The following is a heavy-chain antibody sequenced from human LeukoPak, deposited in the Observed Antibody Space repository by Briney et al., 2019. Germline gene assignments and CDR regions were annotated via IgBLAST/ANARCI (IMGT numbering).Heavy chain of an antibody. Sequence: SETLSLTCTVSGGSIRNAGYYWSWIRQHPGKGLEWIGYIYYSGSTYYNPSLKSRVTMSVDTSKNRFSLKLSSVTAADTAVYYCAREVGIAAAGNFGYWGQGTLVTVSS. D-gene: IGHD6-13*01. CDR1: GGSIRNAGYY. V-gene: IGHV4-31*03. CDR2: IYYSGST. J-gene: IGHJ4*02. CDR3: AREVGIAAAGNFGY.